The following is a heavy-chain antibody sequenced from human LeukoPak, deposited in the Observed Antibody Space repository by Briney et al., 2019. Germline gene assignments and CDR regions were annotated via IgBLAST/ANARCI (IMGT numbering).Heavy chain of an antibody. CDR2: IYHSGST. CDR3: ARVVPAATLIYYYYMDV. J-gene: IGHJ6*03. CDR1: GYSIGSGYY. D-gene: IGHD2-2*01. Sequence: SETLSLTCTVSGYSIGSGYYWGWIRPPPGKGLEWIGSIYHSGSTYYNPSLKSRVTISVDTSKNQFSLKLSSVTAADTAVYYCARVVPAATLIYYYYMDVWGKGTTVTVSS. V-gene: IGHV4-38-2*02.